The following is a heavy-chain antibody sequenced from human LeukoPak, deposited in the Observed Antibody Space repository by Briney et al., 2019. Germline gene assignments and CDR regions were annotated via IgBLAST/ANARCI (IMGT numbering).Heavy chain of an antibody. J-gene: IGHJ6*02. V-gene: IGHV4-31*03. Sequence: SETLSLTCTVSGGSISSGGYYWNWIRQHPGKGLEWIGYIYYSGSTYYNPSLKSRVTISVDTSKNQFSLKLSSVTAADTAVYYWATSQDYFYHRMDVWGQGTTVTVSS. CDR3: ATSQDYFYHRMDV. CDR2: IYYSGST. CDR1: GGSISSGGYY.